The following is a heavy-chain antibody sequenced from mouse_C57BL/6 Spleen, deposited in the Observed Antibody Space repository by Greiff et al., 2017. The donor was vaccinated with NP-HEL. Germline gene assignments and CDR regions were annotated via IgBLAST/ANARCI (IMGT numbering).Heavy chain of an antibody. Sequence: EVKVEESGAELVKPGASVKLSCTASGFNIKDYYMHWVKQRTEQGLEWIGRIDPEDGETKYAPKFQGKATITADTSSNTAYLQLSSLTSEDTAVYYCARSYGSRGNYFDYWGQGTTLTVSS. CDR2: IDPEDGET. D-gene: IGHD1-1*01. CDR1: GFNIKDYY. V-gene: IGHV14-2*01. CDR3: ARSYGSRGNYFDY. J-gene: IGHJ2*01.